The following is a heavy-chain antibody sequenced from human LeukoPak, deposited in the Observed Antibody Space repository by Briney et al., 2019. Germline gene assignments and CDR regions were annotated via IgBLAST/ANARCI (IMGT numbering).Heavy chain of an antibody. V-gene: IGHV3-21*01. J-gene: IGHJ4*02. CDR2: ISSSSSYI. CDR3: ARESSWTFDY. D-gene: IGHD6-13*01. Sequence: GGSLRLSCAASAFTLSSYSMNWVRQAPGKGREWVSSISSSSSYIYYADSVKGRFTISTDNAKNSLYLQMNSLRAEDTAVYYCARESSWTFDYWGQGTLVTVSS. CDR1: AFTLSSYS.